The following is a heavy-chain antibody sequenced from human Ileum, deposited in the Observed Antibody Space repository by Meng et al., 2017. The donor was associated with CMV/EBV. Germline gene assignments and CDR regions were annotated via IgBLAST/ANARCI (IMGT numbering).Heavy chain of an antibody. CDR1: GFTFSNYA. V-gene: IGHV3-30-3*01. CDR3: AREVAPYYYYGMDV. CDR2: ISYDGSNK. J-gene: IGHJ6*02. D-gene: IGHD5-12*01. Sequence: GGSLRLSCAASGFTFSNYAMHWVRQAPGKGLEWVAVISYDGSNKYYADSVKGRFTISRDNSKNTLYLQMNSLRAEDTAVYYCAREVAPYYYYGMDVWGQGTTVTVSS.